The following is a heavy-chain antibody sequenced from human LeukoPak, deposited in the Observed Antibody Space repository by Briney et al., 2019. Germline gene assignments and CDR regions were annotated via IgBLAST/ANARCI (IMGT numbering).Heavy chain of an antibody. D-gene: IGHD3-22*01. J-gene: IGHJ4*02. V-gene: IGHV3-30*02. Sequence: GGSLRLSCAASGFTFSSYGMHWVRQAPGKGLEWVAFIRNDGSNKYYADSVKGRFTISRDNSKNTLYLQMNSLRAEDTAVYYCARDRWTYYYDATEGTINPYYFDSWGQGTLVTVSS. CDR3: ARDRWTYYYDATEGTINPYYFDS. CDR1: GFTFSSYG. CDR2: IRNDGSNK.